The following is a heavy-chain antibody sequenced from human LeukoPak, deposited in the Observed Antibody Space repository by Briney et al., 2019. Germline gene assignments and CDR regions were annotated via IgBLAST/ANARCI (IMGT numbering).Heavy chain of an antibody. CDR3: ARNRQGTPCNFDI. CDR2: IWYDGSQK. V-gene: IGHV3-33*08. CDR1: GLTLTSYG. D-gene: IGHD2-15*01. J-gene: IGHJ3*02. Sequence: PGGSLTLSCAADGLTLTSYGMQWVRQVPGKVLEWVAGIWYDGSQKYYADSEKSRFTISRDNSKKTLYLQMNSLRAEDTAVYYCARNRQGTPCNFDIWGQGTMVTVSP.